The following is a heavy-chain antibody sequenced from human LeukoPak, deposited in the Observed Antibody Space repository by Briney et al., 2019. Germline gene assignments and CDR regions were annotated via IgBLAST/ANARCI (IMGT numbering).Heavy chain of an antibody. CDR1: GYTFTSYD. D-gene: IGHD6-13*01. V-gene: IGHV1-8*01. Sequence: ASVKVSCKASGYTFTSYDINWVRQATGQGLEWMGWVNPNSAYTCYAQKFQGRVTMTRDTSIGTAYMEVSSLRSEDTAVYYCARGNRLYSSSWSSLAFDIWGRGTMVTISS. J-gene: IGHJ3*02. CDR2: VNPNSAYT. CDR3: ARGNRLYSSSWSSLAFDI.